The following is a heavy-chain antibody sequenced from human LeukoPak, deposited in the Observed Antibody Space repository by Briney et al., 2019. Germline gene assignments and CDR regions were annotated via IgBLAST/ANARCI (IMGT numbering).Heavy chain of an antibody. V-gene: IGHV3-21*01. CDR1: GFTFSNYN. J-gene: IGHJ4*02. CDR2: ISSSSSYI. Sequence: GGPLRLSCAASGFTFSNYNMNWVRQAPGKGLEWVSSISSSSSYIYYADSVKGRFTISRDNAKNSLYLQMNSLRAEDTAVYYCARGFSYSSSWYVDHWGQGTLVTVSS. D-gene: IGHD6-13*01. CDR3: ARGFSYSSSWYVDH.